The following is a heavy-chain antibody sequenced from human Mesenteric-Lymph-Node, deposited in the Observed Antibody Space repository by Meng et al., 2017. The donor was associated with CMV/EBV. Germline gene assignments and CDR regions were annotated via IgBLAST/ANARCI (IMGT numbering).Heavy chain of an antibody. CDR2: VIPILGIA. D-gene: IGHD4-17*01. J-gene: IGHJ4*02. CDR3: ARSRYYGELDY. Sequence: SCKASGRTFRSSALSWVRQAPGQGLEWVGRVIPILGIANYAQEFQGRVTITADKSTSTAYMELSSLGSQDTAVYYCARSRYYGELDYWGQGTLVTVSS. CDR1: GRTFRSSA. V-gene: IGHV1-69*04.